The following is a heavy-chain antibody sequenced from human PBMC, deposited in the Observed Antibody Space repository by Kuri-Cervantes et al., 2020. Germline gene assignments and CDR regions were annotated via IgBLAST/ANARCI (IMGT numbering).Heavy chain of an antibody. V-gene: IGHV3-20*04. CDR3: AKGHRYGNPTHYYYYGMDV. Sequence: LSLTCAASGFTFDDYGMSWVRQAPGKGLEWVSGINWNGGSTGYADSVKGRFTISRDNAKNSLYLQMNSLRAEDTAVYYCAKGHRYGNPTHYYYYGMDVWGQGTTVTVSS. CDR2: INWNGGST. CDR1: GFTFDDYG. D-gene: IGHD2-15*01. J-gene: IGHJ6*02.